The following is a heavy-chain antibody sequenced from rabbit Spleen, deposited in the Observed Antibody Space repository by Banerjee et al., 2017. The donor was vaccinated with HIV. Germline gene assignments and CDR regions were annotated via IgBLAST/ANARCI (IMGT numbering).Heavy chain of an antibody. Sequence: QSLEESGGDLVKPGASLTLTCTASGFSFSSSYYMCWVRQAPGKGLELIGYIYADSGRTVYASWAKGRFTISRSTSLNTVDLKMTSLTAADTATYFCARENVGGSFTLWGPGTLVTVS. CDR2: IYADSGRT. D-gene: IGHD1-1*01. J-gene: IGHJ4*01. CDR1: GFSFSSSYY. CDR3: ARENVGGSFTL. V-gene: IGHV1S43*01.